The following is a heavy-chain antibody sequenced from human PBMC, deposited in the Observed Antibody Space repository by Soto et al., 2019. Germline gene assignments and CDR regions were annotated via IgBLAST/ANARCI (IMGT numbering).Heavy chain of an antibody. Sequence: QVQLVQSGAEVKKPGASVKVSCKASGYTFTSYDINWVRQATGQGLEWMGWRNPNSGNTAYAQKFQGRVTMTRNTSISTAYMELRSLRSEDTAVDYCAGGAPGAWLARTPGAFDNWGQGTMVTVSS. D-gene: IGHD3-22*01. CDR1: GYTFTSYD. CDR2: RNPNSGNT. V-gene: IGHV1-8*01. CDR3: AGGAPGAWLARTPGAFDN. J-gene: IGHJ3*02.